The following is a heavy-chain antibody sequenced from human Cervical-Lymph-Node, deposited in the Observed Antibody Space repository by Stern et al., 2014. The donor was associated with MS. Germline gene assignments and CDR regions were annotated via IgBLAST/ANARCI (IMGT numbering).Heavy chain of an antibody. V-gene: IGHV1-58*01. CDR1: GFTFTTSA. J-gene: IGHJ4*02. CDR2: PVVGSGNA. Sequence: QLVQSGPEVKKPGTSVKVSCKASGFTFTTSAVQWVRQARGQRLEWVGWPVVGSGNADYAQKFQGRVTISRDSSTPTVYMELSSLTSEDTAVYYCVTRGKTGDTLDYFDDWGQGTLVTVSS. D-gene: IGHD3-16*01. CDR3: VTRGKTGDTLDYFDD.